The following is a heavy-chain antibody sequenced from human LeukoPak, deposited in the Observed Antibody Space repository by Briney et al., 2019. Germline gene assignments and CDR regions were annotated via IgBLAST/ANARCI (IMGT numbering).Heavy chain of an antibody. V-gene: IGHV4-39*07. D-gene: IGHD3-9*01. J-gene: IGHJ3*02. Sequence: SETLSLTCTVSGGSISSSSYYWGWIRQPPGKGLEWIGEINHSGSTNYNPSLKSRVTISVDTSKNQFSLKLSSVTAADTAVYYCARRLRYFDWLSLGDAFDIWGQGTMVTVSS. CDR1: GGSISSSSYY. CDR3: ARRLRYFDWLSLGDAFDI. CDR2: INHSGST.